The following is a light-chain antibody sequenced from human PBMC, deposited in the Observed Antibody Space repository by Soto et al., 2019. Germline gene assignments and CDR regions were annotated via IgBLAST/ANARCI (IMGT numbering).Light chain of an antibody. V-gene: IGLV1-40*01. CDR3: QSYDSSLSGVV. Sequence: QSVLTQPPSASGTPGQRVTISCAGGSSSIGAGYDVHWYQQLPGTAPKLLIYGNFNRPSGVPDRFSGSKSGTSASLAITGLQAGDEADYYCQSYDSSLSGVVFGGGTKLTVL. CDR2: GNF. CDR1: SSSIGAGYD. J-gene: IGLJ2*01.